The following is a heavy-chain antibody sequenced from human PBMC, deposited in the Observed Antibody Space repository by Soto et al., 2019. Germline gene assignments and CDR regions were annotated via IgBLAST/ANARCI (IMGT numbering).Heavy chain of an antibody. CDR3: ATTGPY. CDR2: IPFDESNQ. CDR1: GFTFSSYG. V-gene: IGHV3-30*02. J-gene: IGHJ4*02. Sequence: PVGXLRLSCAASGFTFSSYGMHWVLQAPGKGLEWVAVIPFDESNQFYADSVKGRFNLSRDNSKNTVSLQINSLSDADSAAYYCATTGPYWGQGTLVTVSS.